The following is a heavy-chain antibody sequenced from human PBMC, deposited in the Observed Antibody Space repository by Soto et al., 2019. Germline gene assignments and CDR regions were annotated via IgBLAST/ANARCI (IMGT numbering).Heavy chain of an antibody. Sequence: QVQMVESGGGVVQPGRSLTLSCAASGFSFSTFGMHWVHQAPGTGLQWWAVISNDGRNKYYEDSVKGRFNISRDNSKDTVFLQMNSLRGEDTGTYYCAKVIRADSTSSNFYYYSAMDVWGQGTTVTVSS. CDR3: AKVIRADSTSSNFYYYSAMDV. CDR1: GFSFSTFG. V-gene: IGHV3-30*18. CDR2: ISNDGRNK. D-gene: IGHD6-6*01. J-gene: IGHJ6*02.